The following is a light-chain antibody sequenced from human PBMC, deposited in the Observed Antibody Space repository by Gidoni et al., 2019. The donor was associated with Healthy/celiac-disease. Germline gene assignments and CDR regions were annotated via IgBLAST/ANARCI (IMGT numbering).Light chain of an antibody. CDR3: MQGIHLPIT. Sequence: DIVMTQTTLSLSVTPGQPASISCQSSQSLLHSDGKTYLYWYLQKPGQSPQLLIYAVSIRFSGVPDRFSGSGSGTDFTLKISRVEAEDVGVYYCMQGIHLPITFGQGTRLEIK. CDR1: QSLLHSDGKTY. V-gene: IGKV2-29*02. J-gene: IGKJ5*01. CDR2: AVS.